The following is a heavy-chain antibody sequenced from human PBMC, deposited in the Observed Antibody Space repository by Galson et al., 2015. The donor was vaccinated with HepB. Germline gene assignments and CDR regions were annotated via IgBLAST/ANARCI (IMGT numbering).Heavy chain of an antibody. V-gene: IGHV3-23*01. CDR1: GFTFSSYA. Sequence: SLRLSCAASGFTFSSYAMSWVRQAPGKGLEWVSAISGSGGSTYYADSVKGRFTISRDNSKNTLYLQMNSLRAEDTAVYYCARDRSFPGGLIFDYWGQGTLVTVSS. J-gene: IGHJ4*02. CDR2: ISGSGGST. D-gene: IGHD1-1*01. CDR3: ARDRSFPGGLIFDY.